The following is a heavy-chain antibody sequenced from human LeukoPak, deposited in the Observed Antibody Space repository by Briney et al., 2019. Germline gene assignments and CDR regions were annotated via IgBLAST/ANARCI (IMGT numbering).Heavy chain of an antibody. J-gene: IGHJ4*02. D-gene: IGHD6-19*01. Sequence: SETLSLTCTVSGGSTSSYYWSWIRQPPGKGLEWIGYIYYSGSTNYNPSLKSRVAISVDTSKNQFSLKLSSVTAADTAVYYCAVYSSGWFDYWGQGTLVTVSS. CDR2: IYYSGST. V-gene: IGHV4-59*01. CDR3: AVYSSGWFDY. CDR1: GGSTSSYY.